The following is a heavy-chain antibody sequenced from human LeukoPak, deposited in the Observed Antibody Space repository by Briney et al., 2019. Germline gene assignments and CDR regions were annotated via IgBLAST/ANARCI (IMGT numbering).Heavy chain of an antibody. D-gene: IGHD3-9*01. CDR1: GFTFSSYA. CDR2: ISGSGGST. J-gene: IGHJ5*02. Sequence: PGGSLRLSCAASGFTFSSYAMSWVRQAPGKGLEWVSAISGSGGSTYYADSVKGRFTISRDNSKNTLYLQMNSLRAEDTAVYYCANGVVRYFDWLLSFDPWGQGTLVTVSS. CDR3: ANGVVRYFDWLLSFDP. V-gene: IGHV3-23*01.